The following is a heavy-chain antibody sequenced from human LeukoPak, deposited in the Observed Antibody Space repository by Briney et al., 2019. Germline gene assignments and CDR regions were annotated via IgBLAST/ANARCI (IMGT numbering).Heavy chain of an antibody. Sequence: SETLSLTCAVYGGSFRGYYWSWIRQPPGKGLEWIGEIYHSGSTNYNPSLKSRVTISVDKSKNQFSLKLSSVTAADTAVYYCARSNYYDDFDYWGQGTLVTVSS. J-gene: IGHJ4*02. CDR1: GGSFRGYY. V-gene: IGHV4-34*01. CDR3: ARSNYYDDFDY. CDR2: IYHSGST. D-gene: IGHD3-22*01.